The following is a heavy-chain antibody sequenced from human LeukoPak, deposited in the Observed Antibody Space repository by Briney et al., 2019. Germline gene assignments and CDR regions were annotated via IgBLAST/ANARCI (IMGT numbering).Heavy chain of an antibody. V-gene: IGHV3-7*05. J-gene: IGHJ4*02. CDR2: RKQDGSEK. CDR1: GFTFSSYW. CDR3: ASDLSHYFDY. Sequence: GGSLRLSCAASGFTFSSYWMSWVHRAPGKGLEWVANRKQDGSEKYYVDSVKGRFTISRDNAKNSLYLQMNSLRAEDTAVYYCASDLSHYFDYWGQGTLVTVSS.